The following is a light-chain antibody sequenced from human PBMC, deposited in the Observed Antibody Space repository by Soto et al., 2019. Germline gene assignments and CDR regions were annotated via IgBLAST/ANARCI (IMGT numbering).Light chain of an antibody. CDR2: QDS. J-gene: IGLJ1*01. Sequence: SYELTQPPSVSVFPGQTASITCSGDKLGDKYACWYQQKPGQSPVLVIYQDSKRPSGIPGRFSGSNSGNTATLTISGTQAMDEADYYCQAWDSSTHYVFGTGTKVTVL. CDR1: KLGDKY. CDR3: QAWDSSTHYV. V-gene: IGLV3-1*01.